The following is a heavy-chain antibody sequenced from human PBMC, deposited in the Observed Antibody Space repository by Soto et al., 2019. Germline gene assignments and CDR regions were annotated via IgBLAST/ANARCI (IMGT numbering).Heavy chain of an antibody. D-gene: IGHD3-16*02. CDR3: VYQSKFIGSWQ. J-gene: IGHJ4*02. CDR2: IYGGGGVNR. CDR1: GLFCPHAW. V-gene: IGHV3-15*07. Sequence: EVRLVESAGGLVRPGGSLRLSCEVSGLFCPHAWMNWVRLAPGKGLEWVARIYGGGGVNREYAVPVRGRFTISRDDSKNTVYLQMDSLQFGDTAVYFCVYQSKFIGSWQWGRGALVTVSS.